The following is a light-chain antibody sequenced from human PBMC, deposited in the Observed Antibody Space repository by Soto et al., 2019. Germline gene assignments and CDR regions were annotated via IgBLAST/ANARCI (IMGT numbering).Light chain of an antibody. CDR2: AAS. V-gene: IGKV1-39*01. Sequence: EIQMTQSPSSLSASVGDRVTITCRASQGISTYLNWYQQKPGKAPKLLIYAASSLQSGVPSRFSGSGSETDFTLTISSLQPEDFATYSCQQSYGTTWTFGQGTKVDSK. CDR3: QQSYGTTWT. CDR1: QGISTY. J-gene: IGKJ1*01.